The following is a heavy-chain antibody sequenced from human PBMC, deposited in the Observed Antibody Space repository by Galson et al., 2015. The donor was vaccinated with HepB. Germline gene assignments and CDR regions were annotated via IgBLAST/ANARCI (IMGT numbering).Heavy chain of an antibody. Sequence: SLRLSCAASGFTFSSYAMSWVRQAPGKGLEWVSAISGSGGSTYYADSVKGRFTISRDNSKNALYLQMNSLRAEDTAVYYCARDQVWFGGAFDIWGQGTMVTVSS. CDR1: GFTFSSYA. J-gene: IGHJ3*02. D-gene: IGHD3-10*01. V-gene: IGHV3-23*01. CDR3: ARDQVWFGGAFDI. CDR2: ISGSGGST.